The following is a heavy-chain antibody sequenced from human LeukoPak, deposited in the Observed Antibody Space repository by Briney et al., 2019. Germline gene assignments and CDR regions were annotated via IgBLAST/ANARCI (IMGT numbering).Heavy chain of an antibody. V-gene: IGHV1-2*02. D-gene: IGHD2-2*01. CDR1: GYTFTGYY. CDR3: ARGGDIVVVPASYYYYYMDV. CDR2: INPNSGGT. Sequence: ASVKVSCKASGYTFTGYYMHWVRQAPGQGLEWMGLINPNSGGTNYAQKFQGRVTMTRDTSISTAYMELSRLRSDDTAVYYCARGGDIVVVPASYYYYYMDVWGKGTTVTVSS. J-gene: IGHJ6*03.